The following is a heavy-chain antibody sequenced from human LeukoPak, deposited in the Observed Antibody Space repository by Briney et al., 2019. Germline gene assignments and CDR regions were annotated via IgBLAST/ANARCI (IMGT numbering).Heavy chain of an antibody. V-gene: IGHV4-34*01. D-gene: IGHD2-2*01. CDR2: INHSGST. CDR3: ASVNGGCQLLQDY. J-gene: IGHJ4*02. CDR1: GGSFSGYY. Sequence: SETLSLTCAVYGGSFSGYYWSWIRQPPGKGLEWIGEINHSGSTNYNPSLKSRVTISVDTSKNQFSLKLSSVTAADTAVYYCASVNGGCQLLQDYWGQGTLVTVSS.